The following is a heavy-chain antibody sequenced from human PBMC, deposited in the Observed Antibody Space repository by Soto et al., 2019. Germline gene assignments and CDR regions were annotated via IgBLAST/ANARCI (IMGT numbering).Heavy chain of an antibody. CDR3: AKVGAVGPQDGMDV. CDR2: ISYDGSNK. Sequence: QVQLVESGGGVVQPGRSLRLSCAASGFTFSSYGMHWVRQAPGKGLEWVAVISYDGSNKYYADSVKGRFTISRDNSKNTLYLQMNSLRAEDTAVYYCAKVGAVGPQDGMDVWGQGTTVTVSS. V-gene: IGHV3-30*18. D-gene: IGHD1-26*01. J-gene: IGHJ6*02. CDR1: GFTFSSYG.